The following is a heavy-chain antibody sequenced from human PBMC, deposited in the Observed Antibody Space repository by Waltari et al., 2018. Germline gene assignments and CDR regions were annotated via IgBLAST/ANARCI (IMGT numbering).Heavy chain of an antibody. D-gene: IGHD1-26*01. Sequence: QVQLQESGQGLVKPSETLSLTCTVSGGSISRYYWSWLRQPPGKGLEWIGYIYYSGSTNYNPSLKSRVTISVDTSKNQFSLKLSSVTAADTAVYYCARVKWELLGFDYWGQGTLVTVSS. V-gene: IGHV4-59*01. CDR1: GGSISRYY. J-gene: IGHJ4*02. CDR2: IYYSGST. CDR3: ARVKWELLGFDY.